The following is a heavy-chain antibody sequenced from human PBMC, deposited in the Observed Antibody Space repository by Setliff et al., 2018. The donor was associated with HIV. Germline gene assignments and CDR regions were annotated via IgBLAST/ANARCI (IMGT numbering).Heavy chain of an antibody. CDR3: ARGRDYTGSWFRPFYLDF. J-gene: IGHJ4*01. CDR2: INHSGST. V-gene: IGHV4-39*02. Sequence: SETLSLTCTVAGGSISSDNYFWAWIRQPPGKGLEWLGEINHSGSTAYNLALESRVSMSIDTSKNQFSLKLTSVTAADTAIYYCARGRDYTGSWFRPFYLDFWGHGNLVTVSS. D-gene: IGHD3-3*01. CDR1: GGSISSDNYF.